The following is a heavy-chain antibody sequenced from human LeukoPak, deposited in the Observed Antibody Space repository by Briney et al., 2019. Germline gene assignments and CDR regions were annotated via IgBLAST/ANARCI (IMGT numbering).Heavy chain of an antibody. Sequence: GGTLRLSCSASGFTFSSYAMYWVRQAPGKGLEYVSGISSNGGSTYYADSVKGRFTISRDNSKNTLYLQMSSLRAEDTAVYYCVKITSSSGGDYWGQGTLVTVSS. CDR2: ISSNGGST. V-gene: IGHV3-64D*09. CDR1: GFTFSSYA. CDR3: VKITSSSGGDY. D-gene: IGHD6-19*01. J-gene: IGHJ4*02.